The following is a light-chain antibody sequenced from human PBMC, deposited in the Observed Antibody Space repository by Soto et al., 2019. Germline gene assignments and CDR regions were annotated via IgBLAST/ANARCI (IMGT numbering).Light chain of an antibody. J-gene: IGKJ2*01. CDR3: HQRSNWPT. Sequence: EIVLTQSPATLSLSPGERATLSCRASQSVSSNLAWYQQKPGQAPRLLMYDASTRATGIPARFSGSGSGTDFTLTISSLEPEDFAVYYCHQRSNWPTFGQGTKLEIK. V-gene: IGKV3-11*01. CDR1: QSVSSN. CDR2: DAS.